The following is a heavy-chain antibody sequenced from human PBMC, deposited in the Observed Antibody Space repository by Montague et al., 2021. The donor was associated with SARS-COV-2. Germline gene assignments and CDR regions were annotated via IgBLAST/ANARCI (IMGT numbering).Heavy chain of an antibody. V-gene: IGHV4-31*03. CDR3: ARTPAVYVVVVPAARGHFDY. CDR1: GRSISSGGYY. D-gene: IGHD2-2*01. CDR2: IYYSGST. Sequence: TLSLTCTVSGRSISSGGYYWSWIRQHPGKGLEWIGYIYYSGSTYYNPSPKSRVTISVDTSKNQFSLKLSSVTAADTAVYYCARTPAVYVVVVPAARGHFDYWGQGTLVTVSS. J-gene: IGHJ4*02.